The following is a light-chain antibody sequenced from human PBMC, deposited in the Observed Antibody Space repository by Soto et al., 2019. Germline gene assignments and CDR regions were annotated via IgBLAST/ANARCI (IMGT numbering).Light chain of an antibody. CDR3: AAWDDTLDGPV. Sequence: QSVLTQPPSVSEAPRQRVTISCSGNSSNIGNNGVNWYQHLPGKAPKLLIYYDDLLPSGVSDRFSGSKSGTSASLAISGLECEDEAECYCAAWDDTLDGPVFGGGPKVTVL. CDR1: SSNIGNNG. J-gene: IGLJ2*01. V-gene: IGLV1-36*01. CDR2: YDD.